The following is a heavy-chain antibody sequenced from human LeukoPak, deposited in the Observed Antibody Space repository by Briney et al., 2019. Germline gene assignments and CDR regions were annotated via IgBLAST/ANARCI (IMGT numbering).Heavy chain of an antibody. CDR2: INSDGSST. CDR3: ARDLGYDYVWGSYRWNEGFDY. J-gene: IGHJ4*02. Sequence: PGGSLRLSCAASGFTFSSYWMHWVRHAPGKGLVWVSRINSDGSSTSYADSVKGRFTISRDNAKNTLYLQMNSLRAEDTAVYYCARDLGYDYVWGSYRWNEGFDYWGQGTLVTVSS. D-gene: IGHD3-16*02. CDR1: GFTFSSYW. V-gene: IGHV3-74*01.